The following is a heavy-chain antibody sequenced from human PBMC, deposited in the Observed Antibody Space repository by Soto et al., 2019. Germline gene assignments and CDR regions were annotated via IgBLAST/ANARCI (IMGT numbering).Heavy chain of an antibody. Sequence: PSETLSLTCTVSGGSISSSSYYWGWIRQPPGKGLEWIGSIYYSGSTYYNPSLKSRVTISVDTSKNQFSLKLSSVTAADTAVYYCARLRPYSGWVYFDYWGQGALVTVSS. D-gene: IGHD6-19*01. CDR2: IYYSGST. CDR1: GGSISSSSYY. V-gene: IGHV4-39*01. CDR3: ARLRPYSGWVYFDY. J-gene: IGHJ4*02.